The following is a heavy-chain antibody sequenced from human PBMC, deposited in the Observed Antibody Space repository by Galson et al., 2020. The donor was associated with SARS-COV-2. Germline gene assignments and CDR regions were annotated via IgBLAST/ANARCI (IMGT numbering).Heavy chain of an antibody. Sequence: GESLKISCAASGFTFSSYAMHWVRQAPGKGLEWVEVISYDGSNKYYADSVKGRFTISRDNSKNTLYLQMNSLRAEDTAVYYCARELSYYGMDVWGQGTTVTVSS. V-gene: IGHV3-30*04. J-gene: IGHJ6*02. CDR2: ISYDGSNK. CDR3: ARELSYYGMDV. D-gene: IGHD2-8*01. CDR1: GFTFSSYA.